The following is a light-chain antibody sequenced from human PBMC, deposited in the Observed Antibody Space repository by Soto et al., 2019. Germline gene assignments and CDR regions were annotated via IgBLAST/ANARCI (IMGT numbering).Light chain of an antibody. CDR2: DVT. J-gene: IGLJ3*02. CDR1: SSDVGAYNY. Sequence: QSALTQPASVSGSPGQSVTISCSGSSSDVGAYNYVSWYQRHPGKAPKLMIYDVTNRPSGVSNRFSGFKSGNTASLTISGLQAEYEADYFCSSYTSISTVVFGGGTKLTVL. V-gene: IGLV2-14*01. CDR3: SSYTSISTVV.